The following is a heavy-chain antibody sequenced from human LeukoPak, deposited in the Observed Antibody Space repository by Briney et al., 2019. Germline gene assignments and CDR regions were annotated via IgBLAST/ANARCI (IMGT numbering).Heavy chain of an antibody. Sequence: PGGSLRLSCAASGFTFSDHYMDWVRQAPGEGLEWVGRIRNKANSYTTEYAASVKGRFTISRDDSKNSLYLQMNSLKTEDTAVYYCARVRLCSGGSCHRYFDYWGQGTLVTVSS. CDR1: GFTFSDHY. CDR3: ARVRLCSGGSCHRYFDY. J-gene: IGHJ4*02. V-gene: IGHV3-72*01. CDR2: IRNKANSYTT. D-gene: IGHD2-15*01.